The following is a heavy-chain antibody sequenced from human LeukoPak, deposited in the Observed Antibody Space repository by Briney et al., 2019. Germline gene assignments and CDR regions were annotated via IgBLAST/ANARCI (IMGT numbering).Heavy chain of an antibody. V-gene: IGHV4-59*01. CDR3: ARGREMATTPFDY. D-gene: IGHD5-24*01. CDR2: INYGGRT. CDR1: GGSISSYY. Sequence: PSETLSLTCTVSGGSISSYYWSWIRQPPGKGLEWIGYINYGGRTNYNPSLKSRVTISVDTSKNQLSLKLSSVTAADTAVYYCARGREMATTPFDYWGQGTLVTVSS. J-gene: IGHJ4*02.